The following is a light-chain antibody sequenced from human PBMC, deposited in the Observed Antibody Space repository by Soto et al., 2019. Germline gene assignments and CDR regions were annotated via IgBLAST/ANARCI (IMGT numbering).Light chain of an antibody. CDR1: QSISTW. V-gene: IGKV1-5*01. Sequence: DIQMTQSPSTLSASVGDRVTITCRASQSISTWLAWYQQKPGKAPKLLIYDASSLESGVPSRFSGSGSRTEFTLTITSLQHDDFATYYCQQYGNYYTFGQGTKLEIK. CDR3: QQYGNYYT. CDR2: DAS. J-gene: IGKJ2*01.